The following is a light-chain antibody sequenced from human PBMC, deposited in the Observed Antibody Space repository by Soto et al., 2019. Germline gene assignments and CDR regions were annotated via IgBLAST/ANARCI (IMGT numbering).Light chain of an antibody. J-gene: IGKJ5*01. CDR3: QQYGSSPIT. CDR1: QSVSSSY. CDR2: GAS. Sequence: IVLTQSPGTLSLSPGERATLSCRASQSVSSSYLAWYQQKPGQAPRLLIYGASTRATGIPDRFSGSESGTDFTLTINRLEPDDFAVYYCQQYGSSPITFGQGTRLEI. V-gene: IGKV3-20*01.